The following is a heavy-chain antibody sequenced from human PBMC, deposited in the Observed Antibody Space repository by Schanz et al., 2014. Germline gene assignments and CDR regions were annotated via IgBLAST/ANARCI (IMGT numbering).Heavy chain of an antibody. V-gene: IGHV3-64*04. CDR3: AKIERNED. CDR1: GFTFSIYA. Sequence: VQLVQSGGGLVQPGGSLRLSCSASGFTFSIYAMHWVRQAPGKGLEYVSAISHDGYSTYYAESVKGRFTISRDNSKNTLYLQMNSLRAEDTAVYFCAKIERNEDWGQGTLVTVSS. J-gene: IGHJ4*02. D-gene: IGHD1-1*01. CDR2: ISHDGYST.